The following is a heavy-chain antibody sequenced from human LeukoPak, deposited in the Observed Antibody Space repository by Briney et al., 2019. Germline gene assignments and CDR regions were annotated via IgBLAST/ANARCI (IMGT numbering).Heavy chain of an antibody. Sequence: SETLSLTCTVSGGSIGSYYWSWIRQPPGKGLEWIGYIYYSGSTSYNPSLKSRVTISVDTSKSQFSLKLSSVTAADTAVYYCARGGGYSSSWSYWGQGTLVTVSS. CDR3: ARGGGYSSSWSY. CDR2: IYYSGST. CDR1: GGSIGSYY. J-gene: IGHJ4*02. V-gene: IGHV4-59*01. D-gene: IGHD6-13*01.